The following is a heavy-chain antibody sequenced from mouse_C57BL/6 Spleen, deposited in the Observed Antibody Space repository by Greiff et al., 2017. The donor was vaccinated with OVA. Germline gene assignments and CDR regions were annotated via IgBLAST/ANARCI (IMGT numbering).Heavy chain of an antibody. CDR1: GYTFTSYW. CDR2: IDPSDSYT. CDR3: ARPLLLRSAWFAY. Sequence: VQLQQPGAELVKPGASVKLSCKASGYTFTSYWMQWVKQRPGQGLEWIGEIDPSDSYTNYNQKFKGKATLTVDTSSSTAYMQLSSLTSEDSAVYYGARPLLLRSAWFAYWGQGTLVTVSA. J-gene: IGHJ3*01. D-gene: IGHD1-1*01. V-gene: IGHV1-50*01.